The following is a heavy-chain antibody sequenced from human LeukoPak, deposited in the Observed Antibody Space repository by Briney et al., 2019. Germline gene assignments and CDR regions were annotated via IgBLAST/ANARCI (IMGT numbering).Heavy chain of an antibody. CDR2: VYYSGAT. CDR1: GGSISNNY. D-gene: IGHD3-3*01. Sequence: SETLSLTCTVSGGSISNNYWSWFRQHPGKGLEWIGYVYYSGATYYNPSLKSRITVSVDTSKNQFSLKLSSVSAADTAVYYCASTTIFGPYFDYWGQGTLVTVSS. CDR3: ASTTIFGPYFDY. V-gene: IGHV4-59*06. J-gene: IGHJ4*02.